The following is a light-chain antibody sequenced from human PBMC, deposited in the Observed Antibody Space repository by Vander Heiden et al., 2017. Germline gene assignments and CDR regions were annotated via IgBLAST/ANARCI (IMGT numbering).Light chain of an antibody. J-gene: IGLJ2*01. Sequence: QSALTQPPSASGSPGQSVTIPCTGTGSDVGGYDYVSWYQQHPGKAPKLMIYEVSKRPSGVPDRFSGSKSGNTASLTVSGLQAEDEADYYCTSYAGSNTVVFGGGTKLTVL. V-gene: IGLV2-8*01. CDR1: GSDVGGYDY. CDR2: EVS. CDR3: TSYAGSNTVV.